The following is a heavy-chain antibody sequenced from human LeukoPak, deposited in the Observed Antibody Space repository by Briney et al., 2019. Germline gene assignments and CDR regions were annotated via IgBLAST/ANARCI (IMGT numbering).Heavy chain of an antibody. J-gene: IGHJ4*02. V-gene: IGHV3-30*04. D-gene: IGHD6-6*01. CDR2: ISYDGSNE. CDR3: ARHKGTSYLSSFAY. CDR1: GFTFSSYV. Sequence: GGSLRLSCAASGFTFSSYVMHWVRQAPGKGLGWVAIISYDGSNEYYADSVKGRFSISRDNSKNTLYLQMNRLRAADPAVYYCARHKGTSYLSSFAYWGQGTLVTVSS.